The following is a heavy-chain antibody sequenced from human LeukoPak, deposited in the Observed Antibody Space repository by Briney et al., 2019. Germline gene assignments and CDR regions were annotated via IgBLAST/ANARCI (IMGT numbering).Heavy chain of an antibody. D-gene: IGHD3-3*01. CDR2: IISNGGST. J-gene: IGHJ6*03. V-gene: IGHV3-64*02. CDR3: ARVTMGATIANYYYYYMDV. CDR1: GFTFSSHT. Sequence: GGSLRLSCAASGFTFSSHTMHWVRQAPGKGLEYVSAIISNGGSTHYADSVKGRFTISRDNSKNTLFLQMGSLRAEDMAVYYCARVTMGATIANYYYYYMDVWGTGTTVTVSS.